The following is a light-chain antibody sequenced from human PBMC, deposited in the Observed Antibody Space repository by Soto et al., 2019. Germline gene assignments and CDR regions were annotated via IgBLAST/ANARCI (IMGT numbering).Light chain of an antibody. Sequence: DVQMTHSPSTLSASVLYIVTITCRSSQSISRWLAWYQQKPGKAPKALIYDASTLRSGVPSRFSGGGSGTEFTLTISSLQPDDFATYYCKQYNTYSNFGQGTRLEIK. CDR1: QSISRW. J-gene: IGKJ5*01. CDR2: DAS. CDR3: KQYNTYSN. V-gene: IGKV1-5*01.